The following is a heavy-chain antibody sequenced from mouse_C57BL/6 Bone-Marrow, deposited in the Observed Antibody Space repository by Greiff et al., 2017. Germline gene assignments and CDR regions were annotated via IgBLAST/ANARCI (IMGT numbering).Heavy chain of an antibody. Sequence: QVQLQQSGAELVRPGTSVKMSCKASGYTFTNYWIGWAKQRPGHGLEWIGDIYPGGGYTNYNEKFKGKATLTADKSSSTAYMQFSSLTSEDSAIYYCASLDGYYAMDYWGQGTSVTVSS. V-gene: IGHV1-63*01. J-gene: IGHJ4*01. D-gene: IGHD2-3*01. CDR1: GYTFTNYW. CDR3: ASLDGYYAMDY. CDR2: IYPGGGYT.